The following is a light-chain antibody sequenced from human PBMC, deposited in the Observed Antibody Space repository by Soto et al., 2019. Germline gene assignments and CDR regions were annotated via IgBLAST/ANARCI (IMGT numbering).Light chain of an antibody. CDR1: QSVSSN. Sequence: TQSPDTLSLSPGERATLSCRASQSVSSNLAWYQQKPGQPPRLLIYGASTGATGIPARFSGSGSGTEFTLTIGSLQSEDFALYYCQQYNNWPRTFGQGTKVDIK. CDR3: QQYNNWPRT. V-gene: IGKV3-15*01. J-gene: IGKJ1*01. CDR2: GAS.